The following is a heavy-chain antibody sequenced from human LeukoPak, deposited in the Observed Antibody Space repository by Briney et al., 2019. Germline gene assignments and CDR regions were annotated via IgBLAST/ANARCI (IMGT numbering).Heavy chain of an antibody. Sequence: PSETLSLTCAVYGGSFSGYYWSWIRQPPGKGLEWIGEINHSGSTNYNPSLKSRVTISVDTSKNQFSLKLSSVTAADTAVYYCAGTSWGFDPWGQGTLVTVSS. CDR3: AGTSWGFDP. V-gene: IGHV4-34*01. CDR2: INHSGST. J-gene: IGHJ5*02. CDR1: GGSFSGYY. D-gene: IGHD2-2*01.